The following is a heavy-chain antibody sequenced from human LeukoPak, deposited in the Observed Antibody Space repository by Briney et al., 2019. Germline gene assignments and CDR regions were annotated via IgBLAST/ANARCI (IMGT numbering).Heavy chain of an antibody. CDR3: ARLGYSYGHTYFDY. D-gene: IGHD5-18*01. CDR1: GFSFSSYS. Sequence: GGSLRLSYAASGFSFSSYSMNWVRQAPGKGLEWVSYISSSSSTIYYVDSVKGRFTISRDNAKNSLYLQMNSLRAEDTAVYYCARLGYSYGHTYFDYWGQGTLVTVSS. J-gene: IGHJ4*02. CDR2: ISSSSSTI. V-gene: IGHV3-48*01.